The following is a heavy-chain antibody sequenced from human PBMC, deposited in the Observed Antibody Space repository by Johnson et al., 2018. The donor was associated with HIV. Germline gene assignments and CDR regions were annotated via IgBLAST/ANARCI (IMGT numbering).Heavy chain of an antibody. Sequence: HVQLVESGGGVVQPGRSLRLSCAASDFTFTNNAIHWVRQAPGKGLEWVAVISNDGTNTYYADSVKSRFTISRDNSRNSVSLQMIILRPKDTAMYYCASGVTARAPLLIWGQGTMVTVSS. D-gene: IGHD6-6*01. V-gene: IGHV3-30*04. CDR2: ISNDGTNT. J-gene: IGHJ3*02. CDR1: DFTFTNNA. CDR3: ASGVTARAPLLI.